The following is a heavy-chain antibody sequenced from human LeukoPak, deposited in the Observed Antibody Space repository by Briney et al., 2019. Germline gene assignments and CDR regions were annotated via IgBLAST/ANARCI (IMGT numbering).Heavy chain of an antibody. CDR3: ARSCSGGSCQTDLEAFDV. CDR2: IYYSGST. V-gene: IGHV4-39*07. D-gene: IGHD2-15*01. Sequence: SETLSLTCTVSGGSISSSSYYWGWIRQPPGKGLEWIGSIYYSGSTNYNPSLKSRVTISVDTSKNQFSLKLSSVTAADTAVYYCARSCSGGSCQTDLEAFDVWGQGTMVTVSS. CDR1: GGSISSSSYY. J-gene: IGHJ3*01.